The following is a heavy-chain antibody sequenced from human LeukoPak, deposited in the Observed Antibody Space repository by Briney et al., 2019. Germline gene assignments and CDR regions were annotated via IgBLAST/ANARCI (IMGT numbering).Heavy chain of an antibody. CDR1: GFTFSSYS. J-gene: IGHJ4*02. V-gene: IGHV3-21*01. CDR3: ARDGRVVVVPAEMDY. CDR2: ISSSSSYI. Sequence: PGGSLRLSCAASGFTFSSYSMNWVRQAPGKGLEWVSSISSSSSYIYYADSVKGRFTISRDNSKNTLYLQMNSLRAEDTAVYYCARDGRVVVVPAEMDYWGQGTLVTVSS. D-gene: IGHD2-2*01.